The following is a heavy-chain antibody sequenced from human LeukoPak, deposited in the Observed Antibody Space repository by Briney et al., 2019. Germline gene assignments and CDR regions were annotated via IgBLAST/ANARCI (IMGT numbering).Heavy chain of an antibody. D-gene: IGHD1-7*01. V-gene: IGHV4-38-2*02. CDR1: GYSISSGYY. CDR2: IYHSGST. J-gene: IGHJ4*02. Sequence: SETLSLTCTVSGYSISSGYYWGWIRQPPGKGLEWIGSIYHSGSTYYNPSLKSRVTISVDTSKNQFSLKLSSVTAADTAVYYCARVNNWYYYFHYWGQGTLVTVSS. CDR3: ARVNNWYYYFHY.